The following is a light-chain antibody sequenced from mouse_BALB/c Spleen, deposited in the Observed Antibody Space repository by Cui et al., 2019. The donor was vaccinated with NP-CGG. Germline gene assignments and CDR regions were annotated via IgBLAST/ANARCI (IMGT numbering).Light chain of an antibody. J-gene: IGLJ1*01. CDR3: ALWYSNHWV. CDR1: TGTVTTNNY. Sequence: QAVVTQESALPTSPGETVTLTCRSSTGTVTTNNYANWVQEKQDHLFTGLIGGTNNRTPGVPARFSGSLIGDRAALTITGAQTEDEAIYFCALWYSNHWVFGGGTKLTVL. V-gene: IGLV1*01. CDR2: GTN.